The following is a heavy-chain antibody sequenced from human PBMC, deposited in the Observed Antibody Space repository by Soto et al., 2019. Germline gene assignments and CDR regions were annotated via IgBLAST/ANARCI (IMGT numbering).Heavy chain of an antibody. V-gene: IGHV1-69*06. CDR1: GGTFSSSA. CDR3: VSVWSGYYLYYFDY. CDR2: IIPIFGTA. Sequence: GASVKVSCKASGGTFSSSAISWVRQAPGQGLEWMGGIIPIFGTANYAQKFQGRVTITADKSTSTAYMELSSLRSEDTAVYYCVSVWSGYYLYYFDYWGQGTLVTVSS. J-gene: IGHJ4*02. D-gene: IGHD3-3*01.